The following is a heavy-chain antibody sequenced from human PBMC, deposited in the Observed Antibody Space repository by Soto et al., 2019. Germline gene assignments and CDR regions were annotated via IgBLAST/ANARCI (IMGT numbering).Heavy chain of an antibody. Sequence: GGSLRLSCAASGFTFDDYAMHWVRQAPGKGLEWVSGVSWNGNSVTYADSVKGRFTISRDNAKNSLYLQMSSLTPEDTAFYFCARSRWLATHYFDYWGQGALVTVSS. CDR3: ARSRWLATHYFDY. CDR1: GFTFDDYA. V-gene: IGHV3-9*01. J-gene: IGHJ4*02. D-gene: IGHD5-12*01. CDR2: VSWNGNSV.